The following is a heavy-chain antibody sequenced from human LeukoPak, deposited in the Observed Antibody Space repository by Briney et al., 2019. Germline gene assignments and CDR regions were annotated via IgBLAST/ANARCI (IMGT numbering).Heavy chain of an antibody. CDR3: AFLYGGNSN. J-gene: IGHJ4*02. CDR1: GFTFDDYA. CDR2: ISWNSGSI. Sequence: PGGSLRLSCAASGFTFDDYAMHWVRQAPGKGLEWVSGISWNSGSIGYADSVKGRFTISRDNAKNSLYLQMNSLRAEDTAVYYCAFLYGGNSNWGQGTLVTVSS. V-gene: IGHV3-9*01. D-gene: IGHD4-23*01.